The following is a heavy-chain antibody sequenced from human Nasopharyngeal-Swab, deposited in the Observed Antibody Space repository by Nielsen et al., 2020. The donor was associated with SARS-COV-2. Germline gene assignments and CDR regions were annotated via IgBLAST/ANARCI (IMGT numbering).Heavy chain of an antibody. J-gene: IGHJ6*02. CDR3: AKAPYLRGLDV. V-gene: IGHV3-23*01. D-gene: IGHD2-21*01. Sequence: GESLKISCAASGFTFSSYAMSWVRQAPGKGLEWVSIIRGNDNTTYYADSVKDRFTISRDNSKNTLYLQTNSLRVEDTAVYYCAKAPYLRGLDVWGQGTTVTVSS. CDR1: GFTFSSYA. CDR2: IRGNDNTT.